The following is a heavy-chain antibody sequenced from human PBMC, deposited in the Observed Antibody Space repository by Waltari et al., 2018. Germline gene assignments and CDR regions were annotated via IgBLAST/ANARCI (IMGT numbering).Heavy chain of an antibody. CDR1: GGSISSYY. V-gene: IGHV4-59*08. J-gene: IGHJ5*02. CDR2: IYYSGST. Sequence: QVQLQESGPGLVKPSETLSLTCTVSGGSISSYYWTWFRQPPGKGLEWIGYIYYSGSTNYNPSLKSRVTISVDTSKNQFSLKLSSVTAADTAVYYCARRDSGWDWFDPWGQGTLVTVSS. CDR3: ARRDSGWDWFDP. D-gene: IGHD3-22*01.